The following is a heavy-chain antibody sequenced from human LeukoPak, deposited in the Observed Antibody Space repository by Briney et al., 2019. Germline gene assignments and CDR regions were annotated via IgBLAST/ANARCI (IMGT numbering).Heavy chain of an antibody. CDR1: GFAVSNNY. D-gene: IGHD3-22*01. CDR3: ARSGYYYDSSGSSS. V-gene: IGHV3-66*01. Sequence: GGSLRLSCAASGFAVSNNYMSWVRQAPGKGLEWVSSISGVGSTSYAASVKGRFTISRDNARSTLYLLMDSLRAEDTAVYYCARSGYYYDSSGSSSWGQGTLVTVSS. CDR2: ISGVGST. J-gene: IGHJ5*02.